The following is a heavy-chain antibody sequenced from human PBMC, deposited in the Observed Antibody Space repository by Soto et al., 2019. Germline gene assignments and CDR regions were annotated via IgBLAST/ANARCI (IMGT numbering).Heavy chain of an antibody. CDR1: GFTFSSYA. J-gene: IGHJ5*02. V-gene: IGHV1-69*01. D-gene: IGHD1-26*01. Sequence: QVQLVQSGAEVKKPGSSVKLSCEASGFTFSSYAISWVRQAPGQGLEWMGGIIHIFGTANYAQKFQGRVTITADESTSTAYMELSSLTSEETSVYYYARDRRERGFLDPGGQGTLVTVSS. CDR3: ARDRRERGFLDP. CDR2: IIHIFGTA.